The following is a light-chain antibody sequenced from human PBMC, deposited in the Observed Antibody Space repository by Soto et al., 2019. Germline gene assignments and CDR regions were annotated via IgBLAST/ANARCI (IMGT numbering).Light chain of an antibody. Sequence: IVLTQSPSTLSLSAGERATLSCRASQSVSRYLAWYQQKPGQAPRLLIYDASNRATGIPARFSGSGSGTDFTLTISSLEPEDFEVYYCQQYGGSPWTFGQGTKVDIK. CDR2: DAS. J-gene: IGKJ1*01. CDR3: QQYGGSPWT. CDR1: QSVSRY. V-gene: IGKV3-11*01.